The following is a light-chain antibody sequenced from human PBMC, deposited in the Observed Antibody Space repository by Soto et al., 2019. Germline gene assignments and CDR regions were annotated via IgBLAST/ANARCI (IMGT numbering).Light chain of an antibody. CDR3: LQYSSHSWT. V-gene: IGKV1-5*03. Sequence: DIQMTQSPSTLSGSVGDRVTITCRASQTISSWLAWYQQKPGKAPKLLIYKASSLESGVPSRFSGSGSGTEFTLTISGLQPDDVATYYCLQYSSHSWTFGQGTKVDI. J-gene: IGKJ1*01. CDR1: QTISSW. CDR2: KAS.